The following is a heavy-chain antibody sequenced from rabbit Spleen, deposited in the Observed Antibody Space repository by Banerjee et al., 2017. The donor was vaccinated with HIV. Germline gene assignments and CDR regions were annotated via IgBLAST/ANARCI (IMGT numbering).Heavy chain of an antibody. CDR1: GFSFSSCYS. Sequence: QSLEESGGDLVQPEGSLTLTCTASGFSFSSCYSMCWVRQAPGKGLEWIACIYGSGKTYYASWAKGRFTISKTSSATVALQMTSLTGTDTAAYFCVRDKASISGDYGPYCFNLWGPGTLVTVS. V-gene: IGHV1S40*01. CDR3: VRDKASISGDYGPYCFNL. CDR2: IYGSGKT. J-gene: IGHJ4*01. D-gene: IGHD1-1*01.